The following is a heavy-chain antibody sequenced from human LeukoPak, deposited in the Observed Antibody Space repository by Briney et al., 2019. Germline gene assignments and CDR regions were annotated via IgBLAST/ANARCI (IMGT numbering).Heavy chain of an antibody. Sequence: GGSLRLSCAASGFTFSSYAMSWVRQAPGKGLEWVSAISGSGGSTYYADSVKGRLTISRDNSKNTLYLQMNSLRAEDTAVYYCAKQITYYDFWSGSDYWGQGTLVTVSS. CDR2: ISGSGGST. V-gene: IGHV3-23*01. D-gene: IGHD3-3*01. J-gene: IGHJ4*02. CDR3: AKQITYYDFWSGSDY. CDR1: GFTFSSYA.